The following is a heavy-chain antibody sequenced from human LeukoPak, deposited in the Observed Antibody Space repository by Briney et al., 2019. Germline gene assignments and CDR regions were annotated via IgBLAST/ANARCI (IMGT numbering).Heavy chain of an antibody. CDR3: AKVMKGSERLTMVRGVIIKTAGLYYMDV. D-gene: IGHD3-10*01. V-gene: IGHV3-23*01. Sequence: VESLRLSCAGSGFSFVSFALAWVRQAPGKGLEWVSSISASDGSTNYADTLKGRFTITRDTYKNAVYLQMNSMRAEDTAVYYCAKVMKGSERLTMVRGVIIKTAGLYYMDVWGKGTTVTVSS. CDR2: ISASDGST. CDR1: GFSFVSFA. J-gene: IGHJ6*03.